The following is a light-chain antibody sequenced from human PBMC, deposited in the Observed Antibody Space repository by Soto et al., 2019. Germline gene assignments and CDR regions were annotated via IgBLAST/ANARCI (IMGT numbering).Light chain of an antibody. V-gene: IGKV1-39*01. J-gene: IGKJ1*01. Sequence: DIQMTQSPSSLSASVGDRVTITCRASQSISSYLNWYQQKPGKAPKLLIYAASSLQSGVPSRFSGSGSGTDFTLTISSPQPEDCATYYCQQSYSTPWTFGQGTKVEIK. CDR1: QSISSY. CDR2: AAS. CDR3: QQSYSTPWT.